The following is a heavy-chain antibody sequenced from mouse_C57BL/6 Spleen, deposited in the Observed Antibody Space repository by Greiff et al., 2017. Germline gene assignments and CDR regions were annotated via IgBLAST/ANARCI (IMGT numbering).Heavy chain of an antibody. CDR3: ARSIITTVVATPFDY. J-gene: IGHJ2*01. Sequence: QVQLQQSGAELVRPGTSVKVSCKASGYAFTNYLIEWVKQRPGQGLEWIGVINPGSGGTNYNEKFKGKATLTADKSSSTAYMQLSSLTSEDSAVXFCARSIITTVVATPFDYWGQGTTLTVSS. CDR1: GYAFTNYL. V-gene: IGHV1-54*01. CDR2: INPGSGGT. D-gene: IGHD1-1*01.